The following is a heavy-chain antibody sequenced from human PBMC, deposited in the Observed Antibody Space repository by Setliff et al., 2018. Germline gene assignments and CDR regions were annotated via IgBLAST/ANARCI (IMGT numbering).Heavy chain of an antibody. CDR2: VSYSGNT. J-gene: IGHJ4*02. V-gene: IGHV4-39*01. CDR1: GGSLSTTNVY. D-gene: IGHD6-19*01. CDR3: ARLSVQKRANGWSYFDY. Sequence: SSETLSLTCTVSGGSLSTTNVYWGWVRQPPGKGLEWIGSVSYSGNTYYNPFFRSRLTTSVDTSKNQFSLTLTSMTAADTAVYFCARLSVQKRANGWSYFDYWGLGTLVTVSS.